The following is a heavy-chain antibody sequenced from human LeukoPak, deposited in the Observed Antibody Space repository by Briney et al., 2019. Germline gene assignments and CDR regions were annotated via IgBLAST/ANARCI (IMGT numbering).Heavy chain of an antibody. CDR2: IYYSGST. J-gene: IGHJ5*02. CDR1: GGSISSSSYY. CDR3: AREVLTWFDP. D-gene: IGHD3-10*01. Sequence: PSETLSLTCTVSGGSISSSSYYWGWIRQPPGKGLEWIGSIYYSGSTYYNPSLKSRVTISVDTSKNQFSLKLSSVTAADTAVYYCAREVLTWFDPWGQGTLVTVSS. V-gene: IGHV4-39*07.